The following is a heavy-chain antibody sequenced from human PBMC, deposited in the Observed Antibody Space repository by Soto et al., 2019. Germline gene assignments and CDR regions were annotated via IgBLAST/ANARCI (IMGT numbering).Heavy chain of an antibody. CDR3: ARVVDYCDPYYYYGMDV. Sequence: GGFLRLSCAASGFTLSDFSMHWVRQAAGKGLEFVSAISYKGGSTYYANSVKGRFTISRDNAKNSLYLQMNSLRAEDTAVYYCARVVDYCDPYYYYGMDVWGQGTTVTVSS. V-gene: IGHV3-64*04. CDR2: ISYKGGST. J-gene: IGHJ6*02. CDR1: GFTLSDFS. D-gene: IGHD3-22*01.